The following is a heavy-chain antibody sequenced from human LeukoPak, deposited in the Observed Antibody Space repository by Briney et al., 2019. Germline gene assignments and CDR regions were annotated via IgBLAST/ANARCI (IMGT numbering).Heavy chain of an antibody. V-gene: IGHV3-23*03. J-gene: IGHJ6*03. CDR1: GFTFSSYT. D-gene: IGHD3-9*01. Sequence: GGSLRLSCAASGFTFSSYTMNWVRQAPGKGLEWVAVIYSGGSTHYADSVKGRITVSRDNSKNTLYLQMNSLRAEDTAVYYCAKCILTGYYKGYMDVWGKGTTVTISS. CDR2: IYSGGST. CDR3: AKCILTGYYKGYMDV.